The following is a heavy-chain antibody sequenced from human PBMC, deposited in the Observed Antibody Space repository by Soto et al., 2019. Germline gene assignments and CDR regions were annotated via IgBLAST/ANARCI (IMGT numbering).Heavy chain of an antibody. J-gene: IGHJ5*02. CDR3: ASLHDRRGYYCDWFGP. V-gene: IGHV4-34*01. Sequence: SETLSLTCAVYGGSFSGYYWSWIRQPPGKGLEWIGEINHSGSTNYNPSLKSRVTISVATTRNKFSLKLSFVTATKPAVYCCASLHDRRGYYCDWFGPWGQGTLVTVSS. D-gene: IGHD3-22*01. CDR2: INHSGST. CDR1: GGSFSGYY.